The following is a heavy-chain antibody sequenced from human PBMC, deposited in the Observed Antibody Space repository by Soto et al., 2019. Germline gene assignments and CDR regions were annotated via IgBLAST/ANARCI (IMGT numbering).Heavy chain of an antibody. CDR3: AKGLKVFGAVISFNYYYGMYV. J-gene: IGHJ6*02. V-gene: IGHV3-23*01. D-gene: IGHD3-3*01. Sequence: GGSLRLSCTASGFTFSTSAMSWVRQAQGRGLEWVSGISGSGAGTYYADSVKGRFTVSRDNSKNTLYLQMSGLRAEDAAVYYCAKGLKVFGAVISFNYYYGMYVWGQGTPLTVSS. CDR1: GFTFSTSA. CDR2: ISGSGAGT.